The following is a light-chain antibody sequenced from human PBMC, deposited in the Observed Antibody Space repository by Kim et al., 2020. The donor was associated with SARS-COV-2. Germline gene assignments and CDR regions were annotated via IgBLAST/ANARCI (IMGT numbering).Light chain of an antibody. Sequence: GQWVPIHCSGSSSNIGNHYLYWYQQLPGTAPKLLISRHTQRPSGVPDRFSASTSGTSASLAISGLRSEDEADYYCAAWDDNLSGYVFGSGTKVTVL. CDR1: SSNIGNHY. V-gene: IGLV1-47*01. CDR2: RHT. CDR3: AAWDDNLSGYV. J-gene: IGLJ1*01.